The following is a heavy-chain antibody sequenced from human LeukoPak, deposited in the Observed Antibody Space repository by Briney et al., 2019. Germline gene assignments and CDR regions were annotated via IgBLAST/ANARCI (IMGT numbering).Heavy chain of an antibody. D-gene: IGHD2-2*02. CDR3: ASCSSTSCYTDAFEI. J-gene: IGHJ3*02. Sequence: APVKVSCKASGYTFTSYYMHWVRQAPGQGLEWMGIINPSGGSTSYAQKFQGRVTMTRDMSTSTVYMELSSLRSEDTAVYYCASCSSTSCYTDAFEIWGQGTMVTVSS. CDR1: GYTFTSYY. CDR2: INPSGGST. V-gene: IGHV1-46*01.